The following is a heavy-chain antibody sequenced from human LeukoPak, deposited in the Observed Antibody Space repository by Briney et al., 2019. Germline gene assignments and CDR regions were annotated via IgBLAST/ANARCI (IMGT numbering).Heavy chain of an antibody. V-gene: IGHV3-7*01. CDR2: IKHDGSEK. Sequence: AGSLRLSCAASGFTFSSYWMSWVRQAPGKGLEWVANIKHDGSEKYYVYPVKGRFTISRDNAKNSLYLQLNSMRAEDTAVYYCAKDGIVGPMGFDYWGQGTLVTVSS. J-gene: IGHJ4*02. CDR3: AKDGIVGPMGFDY. CDR1: GFTFSSYW. D-gene: IGHD1-26*01.